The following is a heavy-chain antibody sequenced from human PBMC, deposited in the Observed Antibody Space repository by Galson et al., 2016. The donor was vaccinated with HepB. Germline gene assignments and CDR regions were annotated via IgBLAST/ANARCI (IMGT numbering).Heavy chain of an antibody. CDR1: GYTFTSYD. CDR3: AGVEYSSLSGANRFDY. D-gene: IGHD6-6*01. CDR2: MNPNSGNT. Sequence: SVKVSCKASGYTFTSYDIHWVRQATGQGLEWMGWMNPNSGNTGYAQKFQGRVTMTRDTSISTAYMELSSLRSEDTAMYYCAGVEYSSLSGANRFDYWGQGTLVTVSS. J-gene: IGHJ4*02. V-gene: IGHV1-8*01.